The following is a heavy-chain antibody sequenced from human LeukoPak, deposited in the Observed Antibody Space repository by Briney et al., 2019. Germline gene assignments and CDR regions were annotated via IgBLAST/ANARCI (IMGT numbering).Heavy chain of an antibody. D-gene: IGHD3-10*01. V-gene: IGHV4-39*07. CDR3: ARLYGSGSSLYFDY. CDR1: GDSITKKNFF. CDR2: MSYSGKI. Sequence: SETLSLTCTISGDSITKKNFFWGWIRQPPGKGLEWIVSMSYSGKIYYNPSLKSRVSISIDTSKNQFSLKLSSVTAADTAVYYCARLYGSGSSLYFDYWGQGTLVTVSS. J-gene: IGHJ4*02.